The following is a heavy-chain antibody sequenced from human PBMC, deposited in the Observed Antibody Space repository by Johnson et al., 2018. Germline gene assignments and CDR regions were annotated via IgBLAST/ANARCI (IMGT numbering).Heavy chain of an antibody. D-gene: IGHD2-21*01. Sequence: VQLVQSGGGLVQPGGSLRLSCAASGFTFSSYWMHWVRQAPGKGLVCVSRIKSDGSRRSYADSVKGRFTISRDNAKNTLFRQKNTLRAEDTAVYYCAKGAMCGGDGSPWYYYYYMDVWGKGTTVTVSS. CDR1: GFTFSSYW. CDR3: AKGAMCGGDGSPWYYYYYMDV. V-gene: IGHV3-74*02. CDR2: IKSDGSRR. J-gene: IGHJ6*03.